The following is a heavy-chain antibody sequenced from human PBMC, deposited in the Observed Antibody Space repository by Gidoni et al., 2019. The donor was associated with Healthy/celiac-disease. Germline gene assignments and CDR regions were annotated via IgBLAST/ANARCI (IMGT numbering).Heavy chain of an antibody. CDR3: ARGKASRYYGSGSYRY. J-gene: IGHJ4*02. Sequence: QVQLQQWGAGLLKPSETLSLTCAVYGGSFSGYYWSWIRQPPGKGLEWIGEINSSGSTNYNPSLKSRVTISVDTSKNQFSLKLSSVTAADTAVYYCARGKASRYYGSGSYRYWGQGTLVTVSS. V-gene: IGHV4-34*01. D-gene: IGHD3-10*01. CDR2: INSSGST. CDR1: GGSFSGYY.